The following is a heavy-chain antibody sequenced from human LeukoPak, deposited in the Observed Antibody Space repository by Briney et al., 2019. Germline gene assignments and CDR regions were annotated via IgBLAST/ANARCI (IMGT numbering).Heavy chain of an antibody. CDR3: ASLKITLVRGGNWFDP. J-gene: IGHJ5*02. CDR2: IYYSGST. Sequence: SETLSLTCTVSGGSINSGDYYWSWIRLPPGKGLEWIGYIYYSGSTYYNPSLKSRVTISVDTSKNQFSLKLSSVNAADTAVYYCASLKITLVRGGNWFDPWGQGTLVTVSS. CDR1: GGSINSGDYY. V-gene: IGHV4-30-4*01. D-gene: IGHD3-10*01.